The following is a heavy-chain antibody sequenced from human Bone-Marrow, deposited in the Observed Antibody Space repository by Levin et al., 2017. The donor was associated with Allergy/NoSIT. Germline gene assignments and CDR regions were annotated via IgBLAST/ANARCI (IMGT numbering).Heavy chain of an antibody. V-gene: IGHV4-59*01. J-gene: IGHJ4*02. CDR1: GGAISSYF. CDR2: IAYNGST. Sequence: SETLSLTCTVSGGAISSYFWSWIRQPPGKPLEWIGHIAYNGSTKFNPSVNGRASISVDRAKRQVFLRPISVSPADTAVYYCARDLGFHLWGQGALVIVSS. CDR3: ARDLGFHL. D-gene: IGHD3-10*01.